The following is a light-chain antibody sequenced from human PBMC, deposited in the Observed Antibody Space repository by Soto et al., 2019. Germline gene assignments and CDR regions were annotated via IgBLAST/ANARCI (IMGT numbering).Light chain of an antibody. J-gene: IGKJ4*01. V-gene: IGKV3-15*01. CDR3: QQYNNWPPPLT. Sequence: EIVMTQSPATLSVSPGERATLSCRASQSVSSNLAWYQQKPGQAPRLLIYGASTRATGIPARFSGSGSGTEFTLTISSLQSEDCAVYYCQQYNNWPPPLTFGGGNKVELK. CDR1: QSVSSN. CDR2: GAS.